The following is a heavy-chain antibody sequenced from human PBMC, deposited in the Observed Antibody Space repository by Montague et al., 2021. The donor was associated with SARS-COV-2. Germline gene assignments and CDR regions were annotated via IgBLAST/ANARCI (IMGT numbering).Heavy chain of an antibody. CDR1: GGSISTSY. CDR2: VYNTGSN. D-gene: IGHD3-10*01. V-gene: IGHV4-59*01. J-gene: IGHJ6*02. Sequence: SETLSLTCTVSGGSISTSYWSWIRQPPGKGLEWIGYVYNTGSNNYKPSPRSRVTISGDTSNNQFSLNLRPVSPADTAVYYCASLLYHNYMYGFDVWGQGTTVTVSS. CDR3: ASLLYHNYMYGFDV.